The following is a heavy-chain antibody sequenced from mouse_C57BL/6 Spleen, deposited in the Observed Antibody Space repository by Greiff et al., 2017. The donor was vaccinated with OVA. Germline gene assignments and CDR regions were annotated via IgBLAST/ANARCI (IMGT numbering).Heavy chain of an antibody. D-gene: IGHD2-1*01. J-gene: IGHJ1*03. CDR1: GFTFNTYA. CDR3: VREKKHLLWGWHFDV. CDR2: IRSKSSNYAT. V-gene: IGHV10-3*01. Sequence: EVMLVESGGGLVQPKGSLKLSCAASGFTFNTYAMHWVRQAPGKGLEWVARIRSKSSNYATYYADSVKDRFTISRDDSQSMLYLQMNNLKTEDTAMYYCVREKKHLLWGWHFDVWGTGTTVTVSS.